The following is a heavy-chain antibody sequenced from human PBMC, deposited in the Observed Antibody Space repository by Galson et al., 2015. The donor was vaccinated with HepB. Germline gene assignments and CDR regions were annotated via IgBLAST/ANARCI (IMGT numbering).Heavy chain of an antibody. CDR3: AKESLRIFTFGGTSLDC. CDR2: ISFDGSQK. J-gene: IGHJ4*02. Sequence: SLRLSCAASEFTFSTYGMHWVRQAPGKGLEWVALISFDGSQKDYVDSVKGRFTISRDNSKNTVYLQMTSLRPEDTAIYYCAKESLRIFTFGGTSLDCWGQGTLVTVSS. D-gene: IGHD3-16*01. CDR1: EFTFSTYG. V-gene: IGHV3-30*18.